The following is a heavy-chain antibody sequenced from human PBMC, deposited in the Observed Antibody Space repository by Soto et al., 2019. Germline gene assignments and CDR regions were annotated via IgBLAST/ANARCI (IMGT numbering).Heavy chain of an antibody. D-gene: IGHD2-15*01. J-gene: IGHJ6*02. CDR2: IIPIFGTA. CDR1: GGTFSSYA. V-gene: IGHV1-69*12. Sequence: QVQLVQSGAEVKKPGSSVKVSCKASGGTFSSYAISWVRQAPGQGLEWMGGIIPIFGTANYAQKFQGRVTVGADEPTSTAYRLPGSLTSEAAAVYYCGRGWSSESYDGRYFWGRGTTVTV. CDR3: GRGWSSESYDGRYF.